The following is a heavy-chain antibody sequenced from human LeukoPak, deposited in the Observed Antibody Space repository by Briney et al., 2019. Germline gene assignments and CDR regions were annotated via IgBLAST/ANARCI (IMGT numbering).Heavy chain of an antibody. J-gene: IGHJ4*02. CDR2: ISYDGSNK. CDR3: AKNVLRFLEWLFDY. D-gene: IGHD3-3*01. V-gene: IGHV3-30*18. Sequence: GGSLRLSCAASGFTFSSYGMHWVRQAPGKGLDWVAVISYDGSNKYYADSVKGRFTISRDNSKNTLYLQMNSLRAEDTAVYYCAKNVLRFLEWLFDYWGQGTLVTVSS. CDR1: GFTFSSYG.